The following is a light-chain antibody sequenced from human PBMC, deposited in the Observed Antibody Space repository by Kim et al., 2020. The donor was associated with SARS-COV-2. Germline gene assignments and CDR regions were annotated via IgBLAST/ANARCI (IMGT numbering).Light chain of an antibody. CDR2: GKY. V-gene: IGLV3-19*01. Sequence: AVGQTVRLTCQEDSLRNYYATWYQQRPGQAPVLVLYGKYNRPSGIPDRFSGSASGNTASLTITGAQAEDEADYYCNSRDSSGDHVVFGGGTQLTVL. J-gene: IGLJ3*02. CDR3: NSRDSSGDHVV. CDR1: SLRNYY.